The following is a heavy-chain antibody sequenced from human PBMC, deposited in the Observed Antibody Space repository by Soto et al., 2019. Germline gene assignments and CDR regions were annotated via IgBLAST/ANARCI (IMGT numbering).Heavy chain of an antibody. CDR1: GGTFSSYA. Sequence: QVQLVQSGAEVKKPGSSVKVSCKASGGTFSSYAISWVRQAPGQGLEWMGGIIPIFGTANYAQKFQGRVTITADESTRPAYMELSSLRSEDTAVYYCARCYYYDSSGYYYYGMDVWGQGTTVTVSS. J-gene: IGHJ6*02. CDR2: IIPIFGTA. D-gene: IGHD3-22*01. CDR3: ARCYYYDSSGYYYYGMDV. V-gene: IGHV1-69*01.